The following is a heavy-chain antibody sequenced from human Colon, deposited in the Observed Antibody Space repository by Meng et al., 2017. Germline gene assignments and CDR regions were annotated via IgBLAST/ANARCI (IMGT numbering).Heavy chain of an antibody. CDR2: TYYRSRWYN. CDR1: GDSVSSYSAA. CDR3: ARDLSSARYYFDY. D-gene: IGHD3-22*01. Sequence: QVQLQQSGPGLVKPSQTLSLTCAISGDSVSSYSAAWDWIRQSPSRGLEWLGRTYYRSRWYNDYAVSLKGRITITPDTSKNLFSLHLNSVTPEDTAIYYCARDLSSARYYFDYWGQGALVTVSS. V-gene: IGHV6-1*01. J-gene: IGHJ4*02.